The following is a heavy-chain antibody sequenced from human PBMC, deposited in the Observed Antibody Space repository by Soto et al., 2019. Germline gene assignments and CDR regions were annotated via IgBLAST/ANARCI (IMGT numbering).Heavy chain of an antibody. D-gene: IGHD6-6*01. V-gene: IGHV1-18*01. CDR3: ATLSIAARAIYDY. J-gene: IGHJ4*02. CDR1: GYTFTSYG. CDR2: ISAYNGNT. Sequence: ASVKVSCKASGYTFTSYGISWVRQAPGQGLEWMGWISAYNGNTNYAQKLQGRVTMTTDTSTRTAYMELRSLRSDDTAVYYCATLSIAARAIYDYWPQRTLVAFSS.